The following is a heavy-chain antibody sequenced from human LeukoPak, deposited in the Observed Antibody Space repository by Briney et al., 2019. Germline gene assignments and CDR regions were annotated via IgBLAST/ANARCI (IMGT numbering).Heavy chain of an antibody. CDR2: INHSGST. J-gene: IGHJ5*02. CDR3: ASMYSSSGWFDP. V-gene: IGHV4-34*01. Sequence: SETLSLTCAVYGGSFSGYYWSWIRQPPGKGLEWIGEINHSGSTNYNPSLKSRVTISVDTSKNQFSLKLSSVTAADTAVYYCASMYSSSGWFDPWGQGTLVTVSS. D-gene: IGHD6-6*01. CDR1: GGSFSGYY.